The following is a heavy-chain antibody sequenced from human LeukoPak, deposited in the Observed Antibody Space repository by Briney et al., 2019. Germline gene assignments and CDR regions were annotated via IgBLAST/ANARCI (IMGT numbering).Heavy chain of an antibody. V-gene: IGHV3-48*03. CDR3: AELGITMIGGV. D-gene: IGHD3-10*02. Sequence: GGSLRLSCAASGFTFSSYEMDWVRQARGKGLEWVSYISSSGSTIYYADSVKGRFTISRDNAKNSLYLQMNSLRAEDTAVYYCAELGITMIGGVWGKGTTVTISS. CDR1: GFTFSSYE. J-gene: IGHJ6*04. CDR2: ISSSGSTI.